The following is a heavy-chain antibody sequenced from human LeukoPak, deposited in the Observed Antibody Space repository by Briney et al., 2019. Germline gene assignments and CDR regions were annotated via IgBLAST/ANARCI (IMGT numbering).Heavy chain of an antibody. Sequence: ASVKVSCKASGYTFTSYYMHWVRQAPGQGLEWMGIINPSGGSTSYAQKFQGRVTMTRDKSTRTVYMARSSLRSEDTAVYYCAREQSVVPAANXXFXXWGXXXLVT. V-gene: IGHV1-46*01. CDR2: INPSGGST. J-gene: IGHJ5*01. D-gene: IGHD2-2*01. CDR3: AREQSVVPAANXXFXX. CDR1: GYTFTSYY.